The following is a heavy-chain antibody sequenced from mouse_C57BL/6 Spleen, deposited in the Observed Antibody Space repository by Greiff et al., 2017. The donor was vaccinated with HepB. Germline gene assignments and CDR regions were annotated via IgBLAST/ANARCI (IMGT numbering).Heavy chain of an antibody. CDR1: GYTFTSYW. V-gene: IGHV1-69*01. D-gene: IGHD2-3*01. Sequence: QVQLQQPGAELVMPGASVKLSCKASGYTFTSYWMHWVKQRPGQGLEWIGEIDPSDSYTNYNQKFKGKSTLTVDKSSSTAYMQLSSLTSEDSAVYYCARNDGYSFAYWGQGTLVTVSA. CDR3: ARNDGYSFAY. J-gene: IGHJ3*01. CDR2: IDPSDSYT.